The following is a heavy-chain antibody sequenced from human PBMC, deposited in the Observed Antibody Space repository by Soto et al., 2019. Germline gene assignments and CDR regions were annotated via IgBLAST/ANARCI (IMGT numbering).Heavy chain of an antibody. CDR2: ISSTTNYI. CDR3: ARESEDLTSNFDY. Sequence: GGSLRLSCAASGFIFTRYSMNWVRQAPGKGLEWVSSISSTTNYIYYGDSMKGRFTISRDNAKNSLYLEMNSLRAEDTAVYYCARESEDLTSNFDYWGQGTLVTVSS. V-gene: IGHV3-21*06. CDR1: GFIFTRYS. J-gene: IGHJ4*02.